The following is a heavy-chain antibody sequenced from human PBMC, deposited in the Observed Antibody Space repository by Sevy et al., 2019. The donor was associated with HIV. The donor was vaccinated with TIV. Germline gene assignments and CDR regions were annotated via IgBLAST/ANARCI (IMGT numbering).Heavy chain of an antibody. D-gene: IGHD3-10*02. CDR2: FSFGCGKI. CDR3: AREGCSKPHDY. V-gene: IGHV3-23*01. CDR1: GFIFSSYA. Sequence: GGSLRLSCAASGFIFSSYAMSWVRQAPGKGLEWVSTFSFGCGKINYADSVKGRFTISRDNSKNTLYLQMHSLRAEDTAVYYCAREGCSKPHDYWGQGTLVTVSS. J-gene: IGHJ4*02.